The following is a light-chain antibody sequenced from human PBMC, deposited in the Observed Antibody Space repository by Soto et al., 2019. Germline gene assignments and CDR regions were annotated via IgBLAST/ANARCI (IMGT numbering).Light chain of an antibody. CDR2: DTS. V-gene: IGKV3-15*01. J-gene: IGKJ5*01. Sequence: DMVMTHSPATLSVSPWDRVTLSFRASHGVSTKLARDQQKPRQAPRLLIYDTSTRATGMPARFSGSGSWTEFTLPTISLQSEEFAVYYCQQYSNWPPITFGQGTRLEIK. CDR1: HGVSTK. CDR3: QQYSNWPPIT.